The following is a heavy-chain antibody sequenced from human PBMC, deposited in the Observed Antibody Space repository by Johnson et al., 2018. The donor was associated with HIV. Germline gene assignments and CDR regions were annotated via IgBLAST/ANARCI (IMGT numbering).Heavy chain of an antibody. CDR2: ISSSGSTI. J-gene: IGHJ3*02. CDR1: GFTFSDYY. Sequence: VQLVESGGGLVKPGGSLRPSCAASGFTFSDYYMSWIRQAPGKGLVWVSYISSSGSTIYYEDSVKGRFTISRENAKNSVYMQMNSLRAEDTAVYYCANLVRWFGGDGFDIWGQGTMVTVCS. V-gene: IGHV3-11*04. CDR3: ANLVRWFGGDGFDI. D-gene: IGHD3-10*01.